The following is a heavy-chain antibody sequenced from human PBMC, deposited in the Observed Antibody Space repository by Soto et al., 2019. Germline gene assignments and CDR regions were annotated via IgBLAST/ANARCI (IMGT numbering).Heavy chain of an antibody. V-gene: IGHV4-4*02. CDR1: GGSITGSKW. CDR3: ARDRFRDYGGMGV. Sequence: QVQLQESGPGLVKPSGTLSLTCTVSGGSITGSKWWSWVRQAPGKGLEWIGEVFHSGHTNYNPSLKSRVVIIGDKFNSQFILKLSSVPAADTAVYLCARDRFRDYGGMGVWGQGTTVNVS. D-gene: IGHD3-16*01. CDR2: VFHSGHT. J-gene: IGHJ6*02.